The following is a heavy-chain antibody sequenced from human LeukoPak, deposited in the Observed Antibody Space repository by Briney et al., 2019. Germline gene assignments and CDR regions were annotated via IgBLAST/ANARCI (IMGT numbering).Heavy chain of an antibody. D-gene: IGHD3-22*01. J-gene: IGHJ3*02. CDR3: AKILTGYYDSSGDAFDI. V-gene: IGHV3-9*01. Sequence: GGSLRLSCAASGFTFSSYAMSWVRQAPGKGLEWVSGISWNSGSIGYADSVKGRFTISRDNAKNSLYLQMNSLRAEDTALYYCAKILTGYYDSSGDAFDIWGQGTMVTVSS. CDR1: GFTFSSYA. CDR2: ISWNSGSI.